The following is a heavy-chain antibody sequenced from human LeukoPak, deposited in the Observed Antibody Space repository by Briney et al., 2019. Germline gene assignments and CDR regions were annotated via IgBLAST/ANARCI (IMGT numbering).Heavy chain of an antibody. CDR3: AREIAASGTNWFDP. D-gene: IGHD6-13*01. CDR2: IYYSGST. J-gene: IGHJ5*02. Sequence: SETLSLPCTVSGGSVSRAGYYWNWIRQHPERGLEWIGYIYYSGSTYSNPSLKSRVAISLDTSKNQFSLKLSSVTAADTALYYCAREIAASGTNWFDPWGPGTLVTVSS. V-gene: IGHV4-31*03. CDR1: GGSVSRAGYY.